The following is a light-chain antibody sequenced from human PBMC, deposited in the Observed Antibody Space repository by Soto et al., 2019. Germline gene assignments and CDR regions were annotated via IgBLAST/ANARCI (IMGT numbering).Light chain of an antibody. J-gene: IGKJ1*01. Sequence: DIQMTQSPSSLSASVGDRVTITCLASQVIDRWLAWYQQKPGKVPKLLIYAASSLQSGVPSRFSGSGSGTDFTLTISSLQPEDFATYYCQQSYSTPRTFGQGTKVDIK. CDR2: AAS. CDR3: QQSYSTPRT. CDR1: QVIDRW. V-gene: IGKV1-12*01.